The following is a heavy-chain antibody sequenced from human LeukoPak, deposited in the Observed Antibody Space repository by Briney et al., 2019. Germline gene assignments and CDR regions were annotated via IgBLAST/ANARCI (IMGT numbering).Heavy chain of an antibody. CDR2: INPNSGGT. CDR3: ARGVVYSSSSQYDY. D-gene: IGHD6-6*01. J-gene: IGHJ4*02. CDR1: GYAFTRYY. V-gene: IGHV1-2*02. Sequence: ASVKVSCKASGYAFTRYYVHWVRQAPGQGLEWMGWINPNSGGTNYAQKFQGRVTMTRDTSISTAYMELSRLRSDDTAVYYCARGVVYSSSSQYDYWGQGTLVTVSS.